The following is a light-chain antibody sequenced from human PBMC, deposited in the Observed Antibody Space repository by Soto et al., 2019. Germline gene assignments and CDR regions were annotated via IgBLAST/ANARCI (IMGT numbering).Light chain of an antibody. CDR1: HSLVFSDGNTY. J-gene: IGKJ5*01. CDR3: MQGTHWPPST. V-gene: IGKV2-30*01. CDR2: KVS. Sequence: DVVMTQSPLSLPVTLGQPASISCRSSHSLVFSDGNTYLNWFQQRPGQSPRRLIYKVSNRDSGVPDRFSGSESGTDFTLKISRVEADDVGVYYCMQGTHWPPSTFGQGTRLEIK.